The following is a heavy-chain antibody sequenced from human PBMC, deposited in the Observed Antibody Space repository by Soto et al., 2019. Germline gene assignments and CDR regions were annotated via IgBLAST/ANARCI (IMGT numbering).Heavy chain of an antibody. CDR1: GFNFGYFW. J-gene: IGHJ4*02. CDR2: INQDGTKK. D-gene: IGHD5-18*01. V-gene: IGHV3-7*02. Sequence: PGGSLRLSCATSGFNFGYFWLNWIRQAPGRGLEWVANINQDGTKKNYVDSVKGRFTISRDNAQKSLYLQMNNLRTEDTAMYYCLSGNSPSAIWGKGTLVPVSS. CDR3: LSGNSPSAI.